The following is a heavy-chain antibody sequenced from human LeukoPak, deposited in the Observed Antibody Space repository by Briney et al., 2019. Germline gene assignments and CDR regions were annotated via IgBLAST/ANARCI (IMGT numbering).Heavy chain of an antibody. J-gene: IGHJ6*03. Sequence: PGGSLRLSCAASGFTFSSYGMHWVRQAPGKGLEWVASISYDGSNKDYPDSVKGRFTISRDNSKNTLYLQMNSLRVEDTAVYYCARGAGYMDVWGKGTTVTVSS. V-gene: IGHV3-30*03. CDR2: ISYDGSNK. CDR1: GFTFSSYG. CDR3: ARGAGYMDV.